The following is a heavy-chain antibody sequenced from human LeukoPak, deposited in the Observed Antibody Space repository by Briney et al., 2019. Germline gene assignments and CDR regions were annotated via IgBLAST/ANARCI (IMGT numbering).Heavy chain of an antibody. CDR1: GYTFTSYD. CDR3: ARGPIRTTVTTAYYFDY. J-gene: IGHJ4*02. V-gene: IGHV1-8*03. D-gene: IGHD4-11*01. CDR2: MNPNSGNT. Sequence: GASVKVSCKDSGYTFTSYDINWVRQATGQGLEWMGWMNPNSGNTGYAQKFQGRVTITRNTSISTAYMELSSLRSEDTAVYYCARGPIRTTVTTAYYFDYWGQGTLVTVSS.